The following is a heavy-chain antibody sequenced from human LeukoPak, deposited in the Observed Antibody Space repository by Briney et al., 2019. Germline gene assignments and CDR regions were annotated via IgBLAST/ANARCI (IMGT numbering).Heavy chain of an antibody. CDR1: GFIFSNSG. CDR2: IKQDGSQF. Sequence: GRSLKLSCTASGFIFSNSGMHWVRQAPGKGLEWVANIKQDGSQFNYMDSVKGRFTISRDNAKTSLYLQMNSLRDEDTAIYFCARNRNYPDGGSSFDFDYWGQGTLVTVSS. J-gene: IGHJ4*02. V-gene: IGHV3-7*01. D-gene: IGHD4-23*01. CDR3: ARNRNYPDGGSSFDFDY.